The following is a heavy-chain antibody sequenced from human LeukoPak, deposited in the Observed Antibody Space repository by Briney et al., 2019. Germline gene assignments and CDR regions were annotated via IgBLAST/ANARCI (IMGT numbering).Heavy chain of an antibody. CDR3: VRGSYGHDF. CDR2: ISTSGTTI. D-gene: IGHD5-18*01. V-gene: IGHV3-48*02. CDR1: GFIFSDYG. Sequence: GGSLRLSCAASGFIFSDYGMHWVRQAPGKGLEWVSYISTSGTTIYYADSVKGRFTISRDNARNSLFLQMNSLRDEDTAVYYCVRGSYGHDFWGQGTLVTVSS. J-gene: IGHJ4*02.